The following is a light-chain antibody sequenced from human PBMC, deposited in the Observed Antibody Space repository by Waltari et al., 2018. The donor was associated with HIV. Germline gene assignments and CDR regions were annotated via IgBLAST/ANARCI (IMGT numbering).Light chain of an antibody. CDR3: VLYMGTGIWV. CDR1: SGSVSTSYY. Sequence: QTVVTQEPSFSVSPGGTVTLTCGLSSGSVSTSYYPTWSQQTPGQAPPTLTHSTNTRSSGVPDRFSGSILGNKAALTITGAQEDDESDYYCVLYMGTGIWVFGGGTKLTVL. J-gene: IGLJ3*02. CDR2: STN. V-gene: IGLV8-61*01.